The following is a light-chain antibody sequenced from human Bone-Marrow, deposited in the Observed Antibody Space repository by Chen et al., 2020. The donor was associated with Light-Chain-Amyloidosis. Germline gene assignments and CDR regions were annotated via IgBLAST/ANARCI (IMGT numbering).Light chain of an antibody. CDR2: RDT. V-gene: IGLV3-25*03. CDR3: QSADSSGTYEVI. J-gene: IGLJ2*01. Sequence: SYELTQSPSVSVSPGQTARITCSGDDLPTKYAYWYQQKPGQAPVLVIHRDTERPSGISERFSGSSLGTTATLTISGVQAEDEADYHCQSADSSGTYEVIFGGGTKLTVL. CDR1: DLPTKY.